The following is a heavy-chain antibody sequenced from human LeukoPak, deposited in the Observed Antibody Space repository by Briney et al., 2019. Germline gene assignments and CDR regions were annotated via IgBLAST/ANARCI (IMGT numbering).Heavy chain of an antibody. V-gene: IGHV1-69*01. CDR2: IIPIFGTA. Sequence: SMKVSCKASGGTFSSYAISWVRQAPGQGLEWMGGIIPIFGTANYAQKFQGRVTITADESTSTAYMELSSLRSEDTAVYYCARFTGIVVVPAANWFDPWGQGTLVTVSS. J-gene: IGHJ5*02. CDR1: GGTFSSYA. CDR3: ARFTGIVVVPAANWFDP. D-gene: IGHD2-2*01.